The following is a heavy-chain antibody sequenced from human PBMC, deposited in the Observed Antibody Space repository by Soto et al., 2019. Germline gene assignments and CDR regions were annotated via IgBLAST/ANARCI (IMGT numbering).Heavy chain of an antibody. D-gene: IGHD3-3*01. CDR1: GYTFTSYD. CDR3: ARGSSTIFGVVISSGGMDV. Sequence: QVQLVQSGAEVKKPGASVKVSCKASGYTFTSYDINWVRQATGQGLEWMGWMNHNSGNTGYAQKFQGRVTMTRNTSISTAYMELSSLRSEDTAVYYCARGSSTIFGVVISSGGMDVWGQGTTVTVSS. J-gene: IGHJ6*02. CDR2: MNHNSGNT. V-gene: IGHV1-8*01.